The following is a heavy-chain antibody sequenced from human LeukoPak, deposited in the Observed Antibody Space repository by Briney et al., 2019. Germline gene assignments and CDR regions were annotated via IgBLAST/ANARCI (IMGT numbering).Heavy chain of an antibody. D-gene: IGHD2-2*01. CDR3: ARVLYCSSTSCYAFWGFDAFDI. CDR2: INPNSGGT. J-gene: IGHJ3*02. Sequence: ASVKVSCKASGCTFTGYYMHWVRQAPGQGLEWMGWINPNSGGTNYAQKFQGRVTMTRDTSISTAYMELSRLRSGDTAVYYCARVLYCSSTSCYAFWGFDAFDIWGQGTMVTVSS. CDR1: GCTFTGYY. V-gene: IGHV1-2*02.